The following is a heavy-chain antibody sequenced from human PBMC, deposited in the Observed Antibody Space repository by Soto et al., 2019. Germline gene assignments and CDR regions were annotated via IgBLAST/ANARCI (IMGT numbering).Heavy chain of an antibody. CDR3: AKGQRGSSDGMDV. D-gene: IGHD3-22*01. J-gene: IGHJ6*02. CDR1: GFTLGYYG. Sequence: QMRLVESGGGVVQPGRSLRLSCLVSGFTLGYYGTHWVRQAPGKGLEWVAHLSYDGGYTAYADSVKGRFTISSDSAKITLFLQMDSLTTDDTAVYYCAKGQRGSSDGMDVWGQGTNVTVSS. CDR2: LSYDGGYT. V-gene: IGHV3-30*18.